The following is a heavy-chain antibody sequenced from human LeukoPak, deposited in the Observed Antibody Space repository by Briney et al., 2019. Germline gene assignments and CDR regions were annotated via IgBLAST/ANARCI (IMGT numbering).Heavy chain of an antibody. CDR3: ARVGASGWSYVY. Sequence: GGSLRLSCAASGFTVSNSYMSWVRQAPGKGLEWVSVIYSGGTTYYADSVKGRFTISRDNSKNTLYLQMNSLRADDAAVYYCARVGASGWSYVYWGQGTLVTVSS. CDR1: GFTVSNSY. CDR2: IYSGGTT. D-gene: IGHD6-19*01. J-gene: IGHJ4*02. V-gene: IGHV3-53*01.